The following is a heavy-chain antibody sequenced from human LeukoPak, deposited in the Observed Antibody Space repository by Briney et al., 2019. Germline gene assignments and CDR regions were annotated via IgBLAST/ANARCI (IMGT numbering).Heavy chain of an antibody. V-gene: IGHV4-4*09. J-gene: IGHJ4*02. CDR2: IYTSGST. D-gene: IGHD3-3*01. Sequence: PSETLSLTCTVSGGSISSYYWSWIRQPPGKGLEWIGYIYTSGSTIYNPSLKSRVTISVDTSKNQFSLKLSSVTAADTAVYYCARFSSGADFSKYYFDYWGQGTLVTVSS. CDR1: GGSISSYY. CDR3: ARFSSGADFSKYYFDY.